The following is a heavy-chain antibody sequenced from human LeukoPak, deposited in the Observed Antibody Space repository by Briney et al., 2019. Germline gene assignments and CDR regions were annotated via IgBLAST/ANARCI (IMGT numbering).Heavy chain of an antibody. J-gene: IGHJ4*02. CDR1: GYTFTSYD. D-gene: IGHD6-19*01. CDR3: ARGHFLGKVPGIAVAGVDY. CDR2: MNPNSGNT. Sequence: ASVKVSCKASGYTFTSYDINWVRQATGQGLEWMGWMNPNSGNTGYAQKFQGRVTMTRNTPISTAYMELSSLRSEDTAVYYCARGHFLGKVPGIAVAGVDYWGQGTLVTVSS. V-gene: IGHV1-8*01.